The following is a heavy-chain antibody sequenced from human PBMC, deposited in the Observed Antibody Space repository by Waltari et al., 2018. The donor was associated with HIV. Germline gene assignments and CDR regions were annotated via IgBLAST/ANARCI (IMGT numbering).Heavy chain of an antibody. CDR2: VNGDASST. CDR1: RFNFSNYW. Sequence: EVELVESGGGLVQPGGSLRLSCAASRFNFSNYWIYWVRQVPGQGLVWVSRVNGDASSTDYADSVRGRFTISRDNAKNTVFLQMDSLRAEDTAVYYCTRAVFWSTFFSDNFFDYWGQGTPLTVSS. CDR3: TRAVFWSTFFSDNFFDY. V-gene: IGHV3-74*01. J-gene: IGHJ4*02. D-gene: IGHD3-3*01.